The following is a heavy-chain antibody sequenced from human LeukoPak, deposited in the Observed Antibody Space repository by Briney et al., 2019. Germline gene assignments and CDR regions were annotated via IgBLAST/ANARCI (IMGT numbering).Heavy chain of an antibody. Sequence: PSETLSLTCTVSGGSISSSSYYWGWIRQPPGKGLEWIGSIYYSGSTYYNPSLKSRVTISVDTSKNQFSLKLSSMTAADTAVYYCARSLLYSGYGWGQGTLVAVSS. CDR2: IYYSGST. CDR1: GGSISSSSYY. D-gene: IGHD5-12*01. J-gene: IGHJ4*02. V-gene: IGHV4-39*07. CDR3: ARSLLYSGYG.